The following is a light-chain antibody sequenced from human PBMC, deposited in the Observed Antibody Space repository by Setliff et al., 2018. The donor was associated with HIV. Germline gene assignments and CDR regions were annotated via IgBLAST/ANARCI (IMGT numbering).Light chain of an antibody. CDR2: EDN. CDR1: SGIIAGYY. J-gene: IGLJ3*02. V-gene: IGLV6-57*01. Sequence: NFMLTQPHSVSGSPGKTVTISCTRSSGIIAGYYVQWYQQRPGSSPTTVIYEDNQRPSWVPDRFSGSIDSASNSASLTISGLRTEDEADYYCQSYDERSQVFGGGTKVTVL. CDR3: QSYDERSQV.